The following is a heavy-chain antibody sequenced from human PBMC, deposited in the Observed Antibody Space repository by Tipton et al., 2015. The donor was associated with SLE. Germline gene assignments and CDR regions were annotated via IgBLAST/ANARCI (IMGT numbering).Heavy chain of an antibody. D-gene: IGHD3-3*01. CDR2: IYYSGST. CDR3: ARDRRGSGSFDY. J-gene: IGHJ4*02. Sequence: TLSLTCTVSGGSISSYYWSWIRQPPGKGLEWIGYIYYSGSTYYNPSLKSRVTISVDTSKNQFSLKLSSVTAADTAVYYCARDRRGSGSFDYWGQGTLVTVSS. CDR1: GGSISSYY. V-gene: IGHV4-59*01.